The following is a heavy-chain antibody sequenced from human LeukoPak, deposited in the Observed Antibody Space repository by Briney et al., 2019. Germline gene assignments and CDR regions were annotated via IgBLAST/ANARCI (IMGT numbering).Heavy chain of an antibody. J-gene: IGHJ4*02. CDR3: ARDPGTMIEGYFDY. V-gene: IGHV4-4*07. CDR1: GASISNYY. D-gene: IGHD3-22*01. CDR2: IYTSGST. Sequence: PSETLSLTCAVSGASISNYYWSWIRQPAGKGLEWIGRIYTSGSTKHNPSLKSRVTMSVDTSKNQFSLNLNSVTAADTAVYYCARDPGTMIEGYFDYWGQGILVTVSS.